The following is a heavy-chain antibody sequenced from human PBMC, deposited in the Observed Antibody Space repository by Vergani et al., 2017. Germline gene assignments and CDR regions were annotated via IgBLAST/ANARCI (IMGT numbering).Heavy chain of an antibody. V-gene: IGHV4-39*01. D-gene: IGHD2-21*02. Sequence: QLQLQESGPGLVKPSETLSLTCTVSGSSISSSSYYWGWIRQPPGKGLEWLGSIYYSGSTYYNPSLKSRVTISVDTSKNQFSLKLNSVTAADTAVYYCAGHLADCGVDFYPYYYGMDGWGQGSTVTVSS. CDR3: AGHLADCGVDFYPYYYGMDG. CDR1: GSSISSSSYY. CDR2: IYYSGST. J-gene: IGHJ6*02.